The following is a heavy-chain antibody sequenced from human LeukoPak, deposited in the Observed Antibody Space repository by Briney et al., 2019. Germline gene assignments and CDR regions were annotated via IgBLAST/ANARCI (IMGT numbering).Heavy chain of an antibody. CDR1: GFTFSSYE. Sequence: GGSLRLSCAASGFTFSSYEMNWVRQAPGRGLEWVSYISSSGSTIYYADSVKGRFTISRDNAKNSLYLQMNSLRADDTAVYYCAREIPVIRRFDYWGQGTLVTVSS. V-gene: IGHV3-48*03. CDR3: AREIPVIRRFDY. J-gene: IGHJ4*02. D-gene: IGHD2-21*01. CDR2: ISSSGSTI.